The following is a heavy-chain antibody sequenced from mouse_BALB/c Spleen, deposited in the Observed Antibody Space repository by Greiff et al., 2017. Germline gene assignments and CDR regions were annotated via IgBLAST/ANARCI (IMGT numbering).Heavy chain of an antibody. CDR2: ISSGGST. Sequence: EVQLVESGGGLVKPGGSLKLSCAASGFTFRSYAMSWVRQTPEKRLEWVASISSGGSTYYPDSVKGRFTISRDNARNILYLQMSSLRSEDTAMYYCASINTIYYYAMDYWGQGTSVTVSS. CDR1: GFTFRSYA. D-gene: IGHD1-2*01. V-gene: IGHV5-6-5*01. J-gene: IGHJ4*01. CDR3: ASINTIYYYAMDY.